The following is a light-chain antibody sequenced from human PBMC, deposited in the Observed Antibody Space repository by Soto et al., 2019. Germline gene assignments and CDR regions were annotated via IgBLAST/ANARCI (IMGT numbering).Light chain of an antibody. J-gene: IGLJ1*01. CDR1: SSDVGGYNY. CDR2: EVS. CDR3: SSYTSSHTYV. Sequence: QSVLTQPASVSGSPGQSITVSCTGTSSDVGGYNYVSWYQQHPGKAPKLMIYEVSNRPSGVSNRFSGSKSGNTDSPTISGLQPEDEADYFCSSYTSSHTYVFGSGTKVTVL. V-gene: IGLV2-14*01.